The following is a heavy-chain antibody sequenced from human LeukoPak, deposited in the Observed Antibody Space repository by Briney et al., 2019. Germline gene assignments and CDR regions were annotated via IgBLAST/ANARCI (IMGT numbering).Heavy chain of an antibody. V-gene: IGHV4-39*01. CDR3: ARHGDGYNLLDY. J-gene: IGHJ4*02. CDR1: GGSISSSSYY. Sequence: PSETVSLTCTVSGGSISSSSYYWGWIRQPPGKGLEWIGSIYYSGSTYYNPSLKSRVTISVDTSKNQFSLKLSSVTAADTPVYYCARHGDGYNLLDYWGQGTLVTVSS. D-gene: IGHD5-24*01. CDR2: IYYSGST.